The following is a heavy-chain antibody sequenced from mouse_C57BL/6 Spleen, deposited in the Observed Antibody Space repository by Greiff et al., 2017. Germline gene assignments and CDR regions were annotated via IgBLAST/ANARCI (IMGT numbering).Heavy chain of an antibody. Sequence: QVQLQQSGAELVRPGTSVKVSCKASGYAFTNYLIEWVKQRPGQGLEWIGVINPGSGGTNYNEKFKGKATLTAYKSSSTAYMQLSSLTSEDSAVYFCARSDDYDGYAMDYWGQGTSVTVSS. CDR2: INPGSGGT. CDR3: ARSDDYDGYAMDY. V-gene: IGHV1-54*01. CDR1: GYAFTNYL. D-gene: IGHD2-4*01. J-gene: IGHJ4*01.